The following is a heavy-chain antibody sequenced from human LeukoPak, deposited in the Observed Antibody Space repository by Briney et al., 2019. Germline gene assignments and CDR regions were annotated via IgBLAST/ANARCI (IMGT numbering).Heavy chain of an antibody. CDR1: GGTFGSYA. D-gene: IGHD5-18*01. CDR2: IIPILGIA. CDR3: ASGIQLWLRFDY. V-gene: IGHV1-69*04. J-gene: IGHJ4*02. Sequence: SVKVSCEASGGTFGSYAISWVRQAPGQGLEWMGRIIPILGIANYAQKFQGRVTITADKSTSTAYMELSSLRSEDTAVYYCASGIQLWLRFDYWGQGTLVTVSS.